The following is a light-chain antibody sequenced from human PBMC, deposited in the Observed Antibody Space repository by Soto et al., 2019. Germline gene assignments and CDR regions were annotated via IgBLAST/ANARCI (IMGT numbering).Light chain of an antibody. Sequence: EIVMTQSPATLSVSPGERATLSCRASQSVYSNLAWYQQKPGQAPRLLIYAASTRATGIPARFSGSGSGTEFTPAISSLQSEDLAVYYCQQYNDWPPRTFGQGTKVEIK. CDR3: QQYNDWPPRT. CDR2: AAS. CDR1: QSVYSN. J-gene: IGKJ1*01. V-gene: IGKV3-15*01.